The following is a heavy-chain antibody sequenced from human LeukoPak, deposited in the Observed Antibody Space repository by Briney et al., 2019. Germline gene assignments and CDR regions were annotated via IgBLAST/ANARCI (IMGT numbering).Heavy chain of an antibody. CDR2: ISGGGGST. CDR1: GFTFSSYA. CDR3: ARDGIDYYDSSGYTFDY. D-gene: IGHD3-22*01. V-gene: IGHV3-23*01. J-gene: IGHJ4*02. Sequence: GRTLRLSCAASGFTFSSYAMSWVRQAPGKGLEWVSAISGGGGSTYYADSVKGRFTISRDNSKNTLYLQMNSLRAEDTAVYYCARDGIDYYDSSGYTFDYWGQGTLVTVSS.